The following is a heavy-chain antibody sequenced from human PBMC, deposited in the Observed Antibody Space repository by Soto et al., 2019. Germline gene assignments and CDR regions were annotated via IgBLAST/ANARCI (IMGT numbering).Heavy chain of an antibody. CDR1: GFTFSSYG. J-gene: IGHJ5*02. Sequence: PGASLRLSCAASGFTFSSYGMNWVSQAPGRGLEGVSSSSRSSSYIYYADSVKGRFTISRDSAKNSLYLQMNSLRAEDTAVYYCARGRFNPRIGAAGVFEPWGQGT. CDR3: ARGRFNPRIGAAGVFEP. D-gene: IGHD6-13*01. CDR2: SSRSSSYI. V-gene: IGHV3-21*01.